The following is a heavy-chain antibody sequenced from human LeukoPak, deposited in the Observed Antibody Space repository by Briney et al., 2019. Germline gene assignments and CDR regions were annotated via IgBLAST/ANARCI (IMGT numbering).Heavy chain of an antibody. CDR2: IYYSGSGST. J-gene: IGHJ4*02. Sequence: SETLSLTCTVSGGSISSYYWSWIRQPPGKGLEWIGYIYYSGSGSTNYNPSLKSRVTISVDRSKNQFSLKLSSVTAADTAVYYCAREAAHPPIYYDYWGQGTLVTVSS. CDR3: AREAAHPPIYYDY. CDR1: GGSISSYY. D-gene: IGHD6-6*01. V-gene: IGHV4-59*12.